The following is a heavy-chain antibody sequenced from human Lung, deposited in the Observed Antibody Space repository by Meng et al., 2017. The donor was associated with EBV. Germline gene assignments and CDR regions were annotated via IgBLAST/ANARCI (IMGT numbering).Heavy chain of an antibody. CDR1: GCSLSGYH. CDR3: ARGPGLRWERTTDY. CDR2: INHSGST. J-gene: IGHJ4*02. D-gene: IGHD4-23*01. V-gene: IGHV4-34*01. Sequence: LQMLWPVLMKPSETTVMTCGAYGCSLSGYHCICIRQPPGKGPEGIGEINHSGSTNYNPSLKSRVTISVDTYKNQFSLKLSSVTAADTAVYYCARGPGLRWERTTDYWGQGTLVTVSS.